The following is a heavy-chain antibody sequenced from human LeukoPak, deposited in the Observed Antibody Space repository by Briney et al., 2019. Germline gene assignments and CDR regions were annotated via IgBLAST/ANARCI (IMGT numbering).Heavy chain of an antibody. CDR2: IIPIFGTA. Sequence: SVKVSCKASGGTLSSYAISWVRQAPGQGLEWMGGIIPIFGTANYAQKFQGRVTITADESTSTAYMELSSLRSEDTAVYYCARDKWPDTAMVLYYYYGMDVWGQGTTVTVSS. J-gene: IGHJ6*02. V-gene: IGHV1-69*13. CDR3: ARDKWPDTAMVLYYYYGMDV. D-gene: IGHD5-18*01. CDR1: GGTLSSYA.